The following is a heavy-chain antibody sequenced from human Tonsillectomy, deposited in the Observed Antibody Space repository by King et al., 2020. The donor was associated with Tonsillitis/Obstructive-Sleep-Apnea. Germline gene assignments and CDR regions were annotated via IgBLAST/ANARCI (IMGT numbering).Heavy chain of an antibody. Sequence: VQLQQWGAGLLKPSETLSLTCAVYGGSFSGYYWSWIRQPPGKALEWIGEINHGGRTRYNPSLKSRVTISLDSSKKQFSLKLTSMTAADTAVYYCARGDLLTGYYASTDFDYWGQGTLVTVSS. CDR1: GGSFSGYY. V-gene: IGHV4-34*01. J-gene: IGHJ4*02. CDR3: ARGDLLTGYYASTDFDY. D-gene: IGHD3-9*01. CDR2: INHGGRT.